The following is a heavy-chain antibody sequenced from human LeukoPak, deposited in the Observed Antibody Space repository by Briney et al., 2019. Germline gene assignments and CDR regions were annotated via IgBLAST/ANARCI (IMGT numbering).Heavy chain of an antibody. V-gene: IGHV1-2*02. CDR2: INANRGGG. Sequence: ASVTVSRKTSGHTFTGYYMHWVRQAPGHRLEGMGWINANRGGGNYAQKFQGRVTMTRDTSISTAYMELSRLRSDDTAVYYCARVISYYYDGTNYSYYFDYWGQGTLVTVSS. J-gene: IGHJ4*02. CDR1: GHTFTGYY. CDR3: ARVISYYYDGTNYSYYFDY. D-gene: IGHD3-22*01.